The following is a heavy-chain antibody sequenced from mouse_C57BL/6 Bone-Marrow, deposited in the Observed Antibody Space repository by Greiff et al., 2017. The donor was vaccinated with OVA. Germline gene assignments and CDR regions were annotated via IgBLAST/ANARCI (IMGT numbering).Heavy chain of an antibody. V-gene: IGHV5-6*01. CDR1: GFTFSSYG. Sequence: EVKVVESGGDLVKPGGSLKLSCAASGFTFSSYGMSWVRQTPDKRLEWVATISSGGSYTYYPASVKGRFTISRDNAKNTLYLQMSSLKSEDTAMYYCARQGLPWFAYWGQGTLVTVSA. CDR2: ISSGGSYT. CDR3: ARQGLPWFAY. D-gene: IGHD2-4*01. J-gene: IGHJ3*01.